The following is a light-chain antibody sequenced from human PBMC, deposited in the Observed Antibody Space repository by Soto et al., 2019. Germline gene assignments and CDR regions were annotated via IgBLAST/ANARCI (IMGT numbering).Light chain of an antibody. Sequence: IRLTQSPSSLSASVVDRFTITCRASQGISNYLGWYQQKPGQAPKRLLYAASTLQTGVPSRFSGGGSGTDFPLTITSLPPADVATYYCQQYNSAPINFGPGTRLEI. CDR1: QGISNY. J-gene: IGKJ5*01. V-gene: IGKV1-27*01. CDR2: AAS. CDR3: QQYNSAPIN.